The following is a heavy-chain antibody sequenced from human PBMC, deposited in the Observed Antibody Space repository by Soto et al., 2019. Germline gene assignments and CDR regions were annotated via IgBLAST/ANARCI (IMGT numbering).Heavy chain of an antibody. D-gene: IGHD4-17*01. V-gene: IGHV3-53*04. CDR1: GFDVSSNY. J-gene: IGHJ3*01. CDR3: AGRTYG. Sequence: EVQLVESGGGLVQPGGSLRLSCAASGFDVSSNYMSWVRQAPGKGLEWVSLIYSGGTKYYADSVKGRFTISRHSSKNTLYLQMNSLRVEDTAVYYCAGRTYGWGQGTMVTVSA. CDR2: IYSGGTK.